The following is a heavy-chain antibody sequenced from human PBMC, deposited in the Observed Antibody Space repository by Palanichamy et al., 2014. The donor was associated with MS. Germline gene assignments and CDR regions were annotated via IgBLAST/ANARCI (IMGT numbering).Heavy chain of an antibody. Sequence: GSFSNYYWSWIRQSPGKGLEWIGDINDSGITIYIPSLRSRLTMSLDTSKNHFSLQLRSVTAADTAVYYCARDSSYGMDVWGQGTTVTVSS. CDR2: INDSGIT. J-gene: IGHJ6*02. D-gene: IGHD2-21*01. CDR1: GSFSNYY. V-gene: IGHV4-34*01. CDR3: ARDSSYGMDV.